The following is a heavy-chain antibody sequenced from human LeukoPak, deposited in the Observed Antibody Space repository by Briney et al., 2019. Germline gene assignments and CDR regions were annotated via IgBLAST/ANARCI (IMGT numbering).Heavy chain of an antibody. Sequence: ASVKVSCKASGYTFTGYYMHWVRQAPGQGLEWMGWINPNSGGTNYAQKFQGRVTMTRDTSISTAYMELSRLRSDDTAVYYCARDIYAGGGNPFDYWGQGTLVTVSS. D-gene: IGHD4-23*01. CDR2: INPNSGGT. J-gene: IGHJ4*02. V-gene: IGHV1-2*02. CDR3: ARDIYAGGGNPFDY. CDR1: GYTFTGYY.